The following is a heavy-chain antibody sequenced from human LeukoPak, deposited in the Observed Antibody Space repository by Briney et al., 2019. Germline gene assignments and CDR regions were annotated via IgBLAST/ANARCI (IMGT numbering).Heavy chain of an antibody. CDR3: ARVVYSSGWYYYYGMDV. CDR2: MNTAGSST. J-gene: IGHJ6*02. Sequence: GGSLRLSCAASGFTFSNYWMNWVRQGPGQELVWVSLMNTAGSSTTYADSVKGRFTISRDNAKNTLYLQMNSLRVEDTAVYYCARVVYSSGWYYYYGMDVWGQGTTVTVSS. V-gene: IGHV3-74*01. D-gene: IGHD6-19*01. CDR1: GFTFSNYW.